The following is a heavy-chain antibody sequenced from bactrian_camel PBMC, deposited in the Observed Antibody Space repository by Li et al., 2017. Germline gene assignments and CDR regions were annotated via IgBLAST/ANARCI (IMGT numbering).Heavy chain of an antibody. CDR2: FDRDGDT. Sequence: VQPVESGGGSVQAGGSLRLSCAASGDPFSRECWGWFRQAPLREREAVAAFDRDGDTRYSDPVKGRFTISKDNARNWLDLQMDSLEPGDTARYYCAADRRRHGPPSLRPGDYSVRGQGTQVTV. V-gene: IGHV3S53*01. CDR3: AADRRRHGPPSLRPGDYSV. J-gene: IGHJ4*01. CDR1: GDPFSREC. D-gene: IGHD2*01.